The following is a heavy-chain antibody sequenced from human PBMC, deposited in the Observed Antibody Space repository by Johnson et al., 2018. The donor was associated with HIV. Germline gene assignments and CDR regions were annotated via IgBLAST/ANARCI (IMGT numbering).Heavy chain of an antibody. CDR2: ISYDGSNK. CDR3: ASADYNWVSPGAFDI. J-gene: IGHJ3*02. CDR1: GVTFSSHA. V-gene: IGHV3-30-3*01. D-gene: IGHD1-20*01. Sequence: QEKLVESGGGVVQPGRSLRLSCAASGVTFSSHAMHWVRQAPGKGLDWVTVISYDGSNKYYADSVKGRFTISRDNAKNSLYLQMNSLRAEDTAVYYCASADYNWVSPGAFDIWGQGTMVTVSS.